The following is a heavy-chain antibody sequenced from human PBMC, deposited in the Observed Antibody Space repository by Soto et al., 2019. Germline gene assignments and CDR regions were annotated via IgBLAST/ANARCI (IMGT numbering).Heavy chain of an antibody. CDR2: ISSSGGST. D-gene: IGHD6-19*01. CDR1: GFTFSSYA. J-gene: IGHJ4*02. V-gene: IGHV3-23*01. Sequence: EVQLLKSGGGLAQPGGSLRLSCAASGFTFSSYAMTWVRQAPGKGLEWVSTISSSGGSTYYADSVEGRFTISRDNSKNPLYLQMNSLIAEDTAVYYWVKTMSDARTRKKCRLVEYWGQGTLVTVSS. CDR3: VKTMSDARTRKKCRLVEY.